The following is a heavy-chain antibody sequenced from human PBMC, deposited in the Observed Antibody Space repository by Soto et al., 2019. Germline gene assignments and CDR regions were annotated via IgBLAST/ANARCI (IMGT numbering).Heavy chain of an antibody. V-gene: IGHV3-15*01. D-gene: IGHD1-26*01. J-gene: IGHJ4*02. CDR3: TIEIVGATRSDY. CDR2: IKSKTDGGTT. CDR1: GFTFSNAW. Sequence: GGSLRLSCAASGFTFSNAWMSWVRQAPGKGLEWVGRIKSKTDGGTTDYAAPVKGRFTISRDDSKNTLYLQMNSLKTEDTAVYYCTIEIVGATRSDYWGQGTLVTVSS.